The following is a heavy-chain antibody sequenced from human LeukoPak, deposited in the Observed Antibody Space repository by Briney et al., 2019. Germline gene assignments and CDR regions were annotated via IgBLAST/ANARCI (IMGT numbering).Heavy chain of an antibody. CDR2: IYTSGST. D-gene: IGHD2-21*02. Sequence: SETLSLTCTVSGGSISSYYWSWIRQPAGKGLEWIGRIYTSGSTNYNPSLKSRVTMSVDTSKNQFSPKLSSVTAADTAVYYCARTAGVTRSNYYYYMDVWGKGTTVTISS. J-gene: IGHJ6*03. V-gene: IGHV4-4*07. CDR1: GGSISSYY. CDR3: ARTAGVTRSNYYYYMDV.